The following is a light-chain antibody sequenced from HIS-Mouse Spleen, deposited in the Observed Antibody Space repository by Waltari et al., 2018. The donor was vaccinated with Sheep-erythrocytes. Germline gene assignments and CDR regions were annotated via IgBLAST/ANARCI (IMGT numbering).Light chain of an antibody. Sequence: QSALTQPASVSGSPGQSITISCTGTSSDVGSYNLVSWYQQHPGKAPKLMIYEGSKRASGVSNRFSGLKSGNTASLKISGLQAEDEADYYCCSYAGSSTPWVFGGGTKLTVL. CDR3: CSYAGSSTPWV. J-gene: IGLJ3*02. CDR1: SSDVGSYNL. CDR2: EGS. V-gene: IGLV2-23*01.